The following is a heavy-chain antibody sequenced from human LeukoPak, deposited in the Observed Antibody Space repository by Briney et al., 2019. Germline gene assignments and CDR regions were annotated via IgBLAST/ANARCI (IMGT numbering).Heavy chain of an antibody. Sequence: SQTLSLTCAVSGYSISSGYYWGWIRQPPGKGLEWIGSIYHSGSTYYNPSLKSRVTISVDTSKNQFSLKLSSVTAADTAVYYCARLDTAMVRCFDYWGREPWSPSPQ. J-gene: IGHJ4*02. V-gene: IGHV4-38-2*01. CDR2: IYHSGST. CDR1: GYSISSGYY. D-gene: IGHD5-18*01. CDR3: ARLDTAMVRCFDY.